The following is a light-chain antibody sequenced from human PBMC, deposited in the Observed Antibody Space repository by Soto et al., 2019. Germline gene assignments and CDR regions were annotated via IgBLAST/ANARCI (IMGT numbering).Light chain of an antibody. CDR2: DVS. Sequence: QSALTQPRSVSGSPGTSVTISCTGTSSDVGGYNYVSWYQQHPGKAPKLMIYDVSKRPSGVPDRFSGSKSGNTASLTISGLQAEDEADYYCCSYADNYVFGTGTKVTVL. J-gene: IGLJ1*01. CDR1: SSDVGGYNY. V-gene: IGLV2-11*01. CDR3: CSYADNYV.